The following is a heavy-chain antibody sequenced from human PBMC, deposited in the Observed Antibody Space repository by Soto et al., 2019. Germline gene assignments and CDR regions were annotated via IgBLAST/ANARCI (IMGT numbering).Heavy chain of an antibody. CDR1: GGSISSYY. Sequence: SETLSLTCTVSGGSISSYYWSWIRQPPGKGLEWIGYIYYSGSTNYNPSLKSRVIISVDTSKNQFSLKLSSVTAADTAVYYCARLYGLDAFDIWGQGTMVTVSS. J-gene: IGHJ3*02. CDR3: ARLYGLDAFDI. D-gene: IGHD3-16*02. V-gene: IGHV4-59*08. CDR2: IYYSGST.